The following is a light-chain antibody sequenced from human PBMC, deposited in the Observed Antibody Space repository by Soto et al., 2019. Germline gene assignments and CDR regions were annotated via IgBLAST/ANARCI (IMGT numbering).Light chain of an antibody. CDR3: CSYAGSSTPVV. J-gene: IGLJ2*01. CDR1: SSDVGSYNL. CDR2: EGS. Sequence: QSVLTQPASVSGSPGQSITISCTGTSSDVGSYNLVSWYQQHPGKAPKLMIYEGSKRPSGVSNRFSGSKSGNTASLTIYGLQAEDEADYYCCSYAGSSTPVVFGGGTQLTVL. V-gene: IGLV2-23*01.